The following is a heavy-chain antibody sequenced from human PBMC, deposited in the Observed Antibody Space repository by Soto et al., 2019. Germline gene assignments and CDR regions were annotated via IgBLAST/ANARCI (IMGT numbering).Heavy chain of an antibody. V-gene: IGHV1-18*01. Sequence: QVPLVQSGAEVKKPGASVKVSCKASGYTFTSYGISWVRQAPGQGLEWMGWISAYNGNTNYAQKLQGRVTMTTDTSTSTAYMELRSLRSDDTAVYYCARALAVAGTNGYFQHWGQGTLVTVSS. CDR2: ISAYNGNT. D-gene: IGHD6-19*01. CDR1: GYTFTSYG. J-gene: IGHJ1*01. CDR3: ARALAVAGTNGYFQH.